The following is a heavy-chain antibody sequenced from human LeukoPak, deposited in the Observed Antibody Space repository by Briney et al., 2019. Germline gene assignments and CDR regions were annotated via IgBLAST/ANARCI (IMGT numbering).Heavy chain of an antibody. D-gene: IGHD6-6*01. Sequence: SETLSLTCTVSGGSISTYYWSWIRQPPGKGLEWIGYIYYTGSTNYNPSLKSRVTMFVDMSKNQFSLRLSSVTAADTAVYYCARHRAYSSSSPFDYWGQGTLVTVST. J-gene: IGHJ4*02. CDR1: GGSISTYY. CDR3: ARHRAYSSSSPFDY. V-gene: IGHV4-59*08. CDR2: IYYTGST.